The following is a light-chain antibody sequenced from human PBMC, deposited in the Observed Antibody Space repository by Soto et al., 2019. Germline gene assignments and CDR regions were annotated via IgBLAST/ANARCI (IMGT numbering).Light chain of an antibody. CDR1: QSVSSSY. J-gene: IGKJ3*01. CDR3: QHYSSSPPEFT. Sequence: EIVLTQSPATLSLSPGERATLSCRASQSVSSSYLAWYQLRPGQAPRLLIFGASYRATGIPDRFSGSGSGTDFTLTISRLEPEDFAVYYCQHYSSSPPEFTFGPGTKVDSK. V-gene: IGKV3-20*01. CDR2: GAS.